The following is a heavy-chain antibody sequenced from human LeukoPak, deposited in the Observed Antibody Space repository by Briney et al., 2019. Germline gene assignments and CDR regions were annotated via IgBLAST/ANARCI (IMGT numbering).Heavy chain of an antibody. J-gene: IGHJ3*02. V-gene: IGHV3-30*15. CDR1: GFTFNNYA. CDR2: ISNDGNNK. D-gene: IGHD2-15*01. CDR3: ARDVHYTSSKPGWPFDI. Sequence: GRSLRLSCAASGASGFTFNNYAMHWVRQAPGKGREWVGFISNDGNNKYFADSVKGRFTMSRDHSKNTLYLEMSSLGVDDTAVYYCARDVHYTSSKPGWPFDIWGQGTVVSVSS.